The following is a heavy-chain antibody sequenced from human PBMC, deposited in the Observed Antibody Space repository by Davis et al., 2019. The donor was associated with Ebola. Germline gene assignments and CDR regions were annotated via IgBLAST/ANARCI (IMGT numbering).Heavy chain of an antibody. CDR2: ISSSGSTI. D-gene: IGHD6-6*01. Sequence: PGGSLRLSCAASGFTFSSYGMNWVRQAPGKGLEWVSYISSSGSTIYYADSVTGRFTISRDNAKNSLYLQMNSLRDEDTAVYYCARGRYSSSSVYFDYWGQGTLVTVSS. V-gene: IGHV3-48*02. CDR1: GFTFSSYG. J-gene: IGHJ4*02. CDR3: ARGRYSSSSVYFDY.